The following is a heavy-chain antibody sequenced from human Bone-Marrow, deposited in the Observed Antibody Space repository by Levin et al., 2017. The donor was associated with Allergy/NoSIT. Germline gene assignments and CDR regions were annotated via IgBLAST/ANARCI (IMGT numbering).Heavy chain of an antibody. CDR2: IYHSGST. CDR1: GYSISSGYY. J-gene: IGHJ4*02. D-gene: IGHD1-1*01. Sequence: SETLSLTCAVSGYSISSGYYWGWIRQPPGKGLEWIGSIYHSGSTYYNPSLKSRVTISVDTSKNQFSLKLSSVTAADTAVYYCARKPNVFDYWGQGTLVTVSS. V-gene: IGHV4-38-2*01. CDR3: ARKPNVFDY.